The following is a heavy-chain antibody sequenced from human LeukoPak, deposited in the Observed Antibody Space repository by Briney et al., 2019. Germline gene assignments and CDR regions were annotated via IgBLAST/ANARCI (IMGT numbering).Heavy chain of an antibody. D-gene: IGHD2-2*01. J-gene: IGHJ4*02. Sequence: GESLKISCKGYGYSFSSYWIAWVRQAPGKGLEWMGVIYPRDSRTTYSPSFQGQVTISADKSISTAYLQWSSLKTSDTAIYYCARHLSSITSSPNLWGRGTVLTVSS. CDR2: IYPRDSRT. V-gene: IGHV5-51*01. CDR1: GYSFSSYW. CDR3: ARHLSSITSSPNL.